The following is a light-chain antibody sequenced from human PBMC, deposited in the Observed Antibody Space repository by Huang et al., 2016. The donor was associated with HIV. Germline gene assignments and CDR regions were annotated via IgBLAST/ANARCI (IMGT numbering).Light chain of an antibody. Sequence: AIRMAQSPSSLSASTGDRVTIPCRASQGISSYLAWYQQKPGKAPKLLISSASTLQGGVPSRFSGSGFGTDFTLTISSLQSEDLGTYYCQQYYIYPHAFGQGTKLEI. CDR2: SAS. J-gene: IGKJ2*01. V-gene: IGKV1-8*01. CDR3: QQYYIYPHA. CDR1: QGISSY.